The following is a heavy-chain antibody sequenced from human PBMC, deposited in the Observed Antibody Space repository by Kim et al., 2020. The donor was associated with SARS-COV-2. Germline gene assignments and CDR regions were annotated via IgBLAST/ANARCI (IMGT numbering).Heavy chain of an antibody. CDR3: ARFDDWNYNAFDI. D-gene: IGHD1-7*01. CDR1: GGSISSYY. Sequence: SETLSLTCTVSGGSISSYYWSWIRQPPGKGLEWIGYIYYSWSTNYNPSLKSRVTISVDTSKNQFSLKLSSVTAADTAVYYCARFDDWNYNAFDIWGQGTMVTVSS. V-gene: IGHV4-59*08. J-gene: IGHJ3*02. CDR2: IYYSWST.